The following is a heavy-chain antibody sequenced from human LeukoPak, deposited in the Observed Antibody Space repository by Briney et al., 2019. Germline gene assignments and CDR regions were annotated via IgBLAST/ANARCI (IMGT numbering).Heavy chain of an antibody. J-gene: IGHJ4*02. CDR1: GFTFSSYW. D-gene: IGHD1-1*01. CDR3: ARALTTLTYEGY. CDR2: IASDGSST. Sequence: GGSLRLSCAASGFTFSSYWMNWVRQAPGKGLVWVSRIASDGSSTTYADSVKGRFSISRDNAKNTLYLQMNSLRAEDTAVYYCARALTTLTYEGYWGQGTLVTVSS. V-gene: IGHV3-74*01.